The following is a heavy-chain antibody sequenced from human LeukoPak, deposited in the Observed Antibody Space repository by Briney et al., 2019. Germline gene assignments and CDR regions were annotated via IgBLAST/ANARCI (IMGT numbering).Heavy chain of an antibody. CDR3: ARTRTLPIAGGFDT. D-gene: IGHD3-16*01. Sequence: GGSLRLSCAASGFTVSGNYMSWVRQGPGKGLVWVSRISTDGSSTDYADSVKGRFTISRENAKNTLYLQMNSLRAEDTAVYYCARTRTLPIAGGFDTWGQGSLVTVSS. CDR1: GFTVSGNY. CDR2: ISTDGSST. J-gene: IGHJ5*02. V-gene: IGHV3-74*01.